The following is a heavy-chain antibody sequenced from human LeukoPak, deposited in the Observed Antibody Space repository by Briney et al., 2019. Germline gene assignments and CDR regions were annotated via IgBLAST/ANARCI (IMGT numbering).Heavy chain of an antibody. J-gene: IGHJ4*02. D-gene: IGHD6-13*01. CDR1: GFDFSSNW. Sequence: GGSLRLSCLVSGFDFSSNWMHWVRQAPGKGLVWVAHINGDGSDTTYADYVKGRFTISRDNDKNTLYLQMNSLRAEDTAVYYCAKKGSIAAAGTVGEPYYFDYWGQGTLVTVSS. V-gene: IGHV3-74*03. CDR2: INGDGSDT. CDR3: AKKGSIAAAGTVGEPYYFDY.